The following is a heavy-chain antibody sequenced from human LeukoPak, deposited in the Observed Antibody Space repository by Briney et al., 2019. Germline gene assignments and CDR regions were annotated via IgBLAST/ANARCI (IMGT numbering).Heavy chain of an antibody. Sequence: PSETLSLTCAVSGGSISSGGYSWSWIRQPPGKGLEWIGYFYHSGSTYYNPSLKSRVTISVDRSKNQFSLKLSSVTAADTAVYYCARGGSTVTRAPRYFDYWGQGTLVTVSS. D-gene: IGHD4-17*01. CDR1: GGSISSGGYS. V-gene: IGHV4-30-2*01. CDR3: ARGGSTVTRAPRYFDY. J-gene: IGHJ4*02. CDR2: FYHSGST.